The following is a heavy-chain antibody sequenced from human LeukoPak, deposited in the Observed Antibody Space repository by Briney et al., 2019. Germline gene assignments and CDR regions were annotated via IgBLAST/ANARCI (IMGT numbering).Heavy chain of an antibody. CDR3: ATLKGYCSGGSCYYFDY. CDR1: GGSISSSSYY. D-gene: IGHD2-15*01. J-gene: IGHJ4*02. Sequence: SETLSLTCTVSGGSISSSSYYWGWIRQPPGKGLEWIGSIYYSGSTYYNPSLKSRVTISVDTSTNQFSLKLSSVTAADTAVYYCATLKGYCSGGSCYYFDYWGQGTLVTVSS. CDR2: IYYSGST. V-gene: IGHV4-39*01.